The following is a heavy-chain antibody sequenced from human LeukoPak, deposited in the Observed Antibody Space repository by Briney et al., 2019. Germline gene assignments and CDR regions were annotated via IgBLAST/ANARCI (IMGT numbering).Heavy chain of an antibody. D-gene: IGHD3-10*01. CDR1: GGSISSYY. Sequence: SETLSLTCTVSGGSISSYYWSWIRQPPGKGLEWIGYIYYSGSTNYNPSLKSRVTISVDTSKNQFSLKLSSVAAADTAVYYCARAAPGGWFDPWGQGTLVTVSS. CDR2: IYYSGST. CDR3: ARAAPGGWFDP. J-gene: IGHJ5*02. V-gene: IGHV4-59*01.